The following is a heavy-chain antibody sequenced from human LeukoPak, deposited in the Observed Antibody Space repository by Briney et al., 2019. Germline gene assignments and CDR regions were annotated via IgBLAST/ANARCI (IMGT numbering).Heavy chain of an antibody. CDR2: ISESGAST. V-gene: IGHV3-23*01. CDR1: GFTFSSHA. J-gene: IGHJ4*02. Sequence: PGRSLRLSCEASGFTFSSHAMSSVRQAPGNGLGWVSAISESGASTAYADSVKGRSTISRDNSKNTLNLQMSSLGAADTAVHYCAKSRGSFSRSGYFDSWGQGTLVTVSS. CDR3: AKSRGSFSRSGYFDS. D-gene: IGHD1-26*01.